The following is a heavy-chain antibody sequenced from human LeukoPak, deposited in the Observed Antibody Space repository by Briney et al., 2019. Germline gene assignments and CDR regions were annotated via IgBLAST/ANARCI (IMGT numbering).Heavy chain of an antibody. CDR3: VCNTGYYSGAQVDY. CDR1: GFSISNAYY. V-gene: IGHV4-38-2*01. D-gene: IGHD3-22*01. J-gene: IGHJ4*02. CDR2: IYRSGST. Sequence: PSETLSLTCAVYGFSISNAYYWGWIRQPPGKGLEWLGSIYRSGSTYYNPSLNSRVTISVDPSKNQFSLRLNSVTAADTAVYFCVCNTGYYSGAQVDYWGQGTLVTVSS.